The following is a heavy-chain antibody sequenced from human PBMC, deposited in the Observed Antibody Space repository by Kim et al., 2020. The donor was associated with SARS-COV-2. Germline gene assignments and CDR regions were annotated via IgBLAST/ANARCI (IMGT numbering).Heavy chain of an antibody. CDR1: GGSFSGYY. D-gene: IGHD3-10*01. V-gene: IGHV4-34*01. CDR3: ARTTMVLGVVWFDP. CDR2: INHSGST. J-gene: IGHJ5*02. Sequence: SETLSLTCAVYGGSFSGYYWSWIRQPPGKGLEWIGEINHSGSTNYNPSLKSRVTISVDTSKNQFSLKLSSVTAADTAVYYCARTTMVLGVVWFDPWAQGT.